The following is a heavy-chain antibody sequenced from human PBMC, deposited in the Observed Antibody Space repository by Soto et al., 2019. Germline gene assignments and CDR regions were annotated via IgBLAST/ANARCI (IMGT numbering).Heavy chain of an antibody. Sequence: LSLTCTVSGGSISSGGYYWSWIRQHPGKGLEWIGYIYYSGSTYYNPSLKSRVTISVDTSKNQFSLKLSSVTAADTAVYYCARGRFLEWLLSYYYYYGMDVWGQGTTVTVSS. J-gene: IGHJ6*02. D-gene: IGHD3-3*01. V-gene: IGHV4-31*03. CDR2: IYYSGST. CDR3: ARGRFLEWLLSYYYYYGMDV. CDR1: GGSISSGGYY.